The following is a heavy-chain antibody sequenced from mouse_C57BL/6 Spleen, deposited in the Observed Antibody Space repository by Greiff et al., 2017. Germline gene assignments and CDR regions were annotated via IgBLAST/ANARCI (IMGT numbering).Heavy chain of an antibody. J-gene: IGHJ2*01. Sequence: DVMLVESGGGLVQPGGSLSLSCAASGFTFTDYYMSWVRQPPGKALEWLGFIRNKANGYTTEYNASVKGRFTISRDNSQSIRYLQMNALRAEDSATYYCARSSYDYDVGFDYWGQGTTLTVSS. D-gene: IGHD2-4*01. CDR2: IRNKANGYTT. V-gene: IGHV7-3*01. CDR3: ARSSYDYDVGFDY. CDR1: GFTFTDYY.